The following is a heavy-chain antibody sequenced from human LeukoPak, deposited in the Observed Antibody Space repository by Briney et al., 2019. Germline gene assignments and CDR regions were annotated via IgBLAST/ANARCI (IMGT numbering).Heavy chain of an antibody. CDR1: GGSIASNY. J-gene: IGHJ4*02. D-gene: IGHD6-19*01. Sequence: SETLSLTCTVSGGSIASNYWTWIRQPPGKGLEYIGYIYYTGATNYNPSLKSRVTISVDTSKNQFSLRLSSVTAADTAVYFCAKXGNSGWVIDYWGQGTLVTVSS. V-gene: IGHV4-59*08. CDR3: AKXGNSGWVIDY. CDR2: IYYTGAT.